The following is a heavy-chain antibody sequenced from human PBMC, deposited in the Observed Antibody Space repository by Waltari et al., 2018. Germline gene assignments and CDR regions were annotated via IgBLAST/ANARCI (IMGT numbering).Heavy chain of an antibody. CDR1: GFTFNCAW. CDR2: IKTKTDGGTI. Sequence: EVQLVESGGGLVKPGGSLRLSCAASGFTFNCAWMTWVRQAPGKGLEWVGRIKTKTDGGTIDYAAPVKDRFTISRDDSKNTLYLEMNSLKIEDTAVYYCTAGSPFHYWGQGALVTVSS. V-gene: IGHV3-15*01. CDR3: TAGSPFHY. J-gene: IGHJ4*02. D-gene: IGHD6-19*01.